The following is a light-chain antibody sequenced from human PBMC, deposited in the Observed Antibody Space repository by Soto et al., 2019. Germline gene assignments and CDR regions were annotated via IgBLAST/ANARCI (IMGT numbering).Light chain of an antibody. CDR3: TSYTSASTLV. Sequence: QSALTQPASVSGSPGQSITISCTGTSDDIGANNYVSWYQHHPGKAPKILIYEAANRPSGISHRFSGSKSGNTASLTISGXXAXXXADYFCTSYTSASTLVFGGGTKLTVL. J-gene: IGLJ2*01. CDR1: SDDIGANNY. CDR2: EAA. V-gene: IGLV2-14*01.